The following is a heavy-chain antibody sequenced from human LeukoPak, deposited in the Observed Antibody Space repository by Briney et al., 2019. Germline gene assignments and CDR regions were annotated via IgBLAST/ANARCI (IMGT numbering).Heavy chain of an antibody. CDR1: GFTFSSYG. J-gene: IGHJ4*02. V-gene: IGHV3-33*01. CDR3: VREIIGSSSWPYFDY. CDR2: IWYDGSNK. D-gene: IGHD6-13*01. Sequence: GGSLRLSCAASGFTFSSYGMHWVRQAPGKGLEWVAVIWYDGSNKYYADSVKGRFTISRDNSKNTLYLQMNSLRAEDTAVYYCVREIIGSSSWPYFDYWGQGTLVTVSS.